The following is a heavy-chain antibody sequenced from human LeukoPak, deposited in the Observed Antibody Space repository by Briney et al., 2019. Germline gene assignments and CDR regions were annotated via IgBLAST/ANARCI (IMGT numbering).Heavy chain of an antibody. Sequence: GGSLRLSCAASGFTFSSYGMHWVRQAPGKGLEWVAAISYDGTKKYYADAVKGRFTISRDNSKNTLYLQMNSLRAEDTAVYYCAKEYYYGSGSYYNVAYWGQGTLVTVSS. V-gene: IGHV3-30*18. CDR1: GFTFSSYG. CDR3: AKEYYYGSGSYYNVAY. D-gene: IGHD3-10*01. CDR2: ISYDGTKK. J-gene: IGHJ4*02.